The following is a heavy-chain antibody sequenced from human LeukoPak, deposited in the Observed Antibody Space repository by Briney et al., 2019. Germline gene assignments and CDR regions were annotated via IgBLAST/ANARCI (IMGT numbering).Heavy chain of an antibody. CDR3: ARDLEASPGYEGADALDI. CDR1: GYTFTDFY. V-gene: IGHV1-2*02. D-gene: IGHD5-12*01. Sequence: ASVKVSCKASGYTFTDFYIHWVRHAPGQGLEWMGWVRPNNGATKYAEKVQGRVTMTRDTSTSTAHMELSSLRSDDTAEYYCARDLEASPGYEGADALDIWGQGTMVTVSS. CDR2: VRPNNGAT. J-gene: IGHJ3*02.